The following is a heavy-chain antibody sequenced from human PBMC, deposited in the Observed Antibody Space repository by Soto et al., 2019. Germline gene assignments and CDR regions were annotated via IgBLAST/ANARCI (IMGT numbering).Heavy chain of an antibody. V-gene: IGHV3-64D*06. D-gene: IGHD2-2*01. CDR2: ISSNGGST. CDR3: AKEHSDIVVVPAAESVYYYYYYGMDV. Sequence: PGGSLRLPGSASGFTFSSYAMHWVRQAPGKGLEYVSAISSNGGSTYYADSVKGRFTISRDNSKNTLYLQMSSLRAEDTAVYYCAKEHSDIVVVPAAESVYYYYYYGMDVWGQGTTVTVS. CDR1: GFTFSSYA. J-gene: IGHJ6*02.